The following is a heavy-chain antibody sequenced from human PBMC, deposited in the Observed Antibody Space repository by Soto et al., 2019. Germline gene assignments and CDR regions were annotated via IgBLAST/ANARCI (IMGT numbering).Heavy chain of an antibody. CDR1: GDSVSSNSAA. D-gene: IGHD3-10*01. Sequence: SQTLSLTCAISGDSVSSNSAAWNWIRQSPSRGLEWLGRTYYRSKWYNDYAVSVKSRITINPDTSKNQFSLQLNSVTPEDTAVYYCARDYSDYGSGSYRAHFDYWGQGTLVTVSS. CDR3: ARDYSDYGSGSYRAHFDY. V-gene: IGHV6-1*01. J-gene: IGHJ4*02. CDR2: TYYRSKWYN.